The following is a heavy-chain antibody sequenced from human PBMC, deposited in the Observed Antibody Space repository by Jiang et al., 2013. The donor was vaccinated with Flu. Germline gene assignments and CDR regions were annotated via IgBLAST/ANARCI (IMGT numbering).Heavy chain of an antibody. CDR3: ARHNGASAHQRSLPGNNWFDP. CDR1: GYSFTSYW. CDR2: IDPSDSYS. V-gene: IGHV5-10-1*01. J-gene: IGHJ5*02. Sequence: GAEVKKPGESLRISCKASGYSFTSYWISWVRQMPGKGLEWLGRIDPSDSYSNYSPSFQGHVNISADRSLNTVYLQWSSVRASDTGMYYCARHNGASAHQRSLPGNNWFDPWGQGSLVTVSS. D-gene: IGHD2-8*01.